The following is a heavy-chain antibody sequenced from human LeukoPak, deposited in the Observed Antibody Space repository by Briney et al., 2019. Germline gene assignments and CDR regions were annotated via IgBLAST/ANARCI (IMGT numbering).Heavy chain of an antibody. D-gene: IGHD4-17*01. CDR1: GGSFSGYY. CDR2: INHSGST. V-gene: IGHV4-34*01. CDR3: ARVTVTTVGLDY. J-gene: IGHJ4*02. Sequence: SETLSLTCAVYGGSFSGYYWSWIRQPPGKGLEWIGEINHSGSTNYNPSLKSRVTISVDTSKNQFSLKLSSVTAADTAVYYCARVTVTTVGLDYWGQGTLVTVSS.